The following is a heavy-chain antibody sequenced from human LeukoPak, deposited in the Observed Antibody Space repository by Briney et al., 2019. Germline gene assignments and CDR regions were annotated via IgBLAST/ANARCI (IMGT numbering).Heavy chain of an antibody. Sequence: PSETLSLTCTVSGGSISSSSYYWGWIRQPPGKGLEWIGSIYYSGNTYYNPSLKSRVTISVDTSKSQFSLKLSSVTAADTAVYYCARHNLGYCSSTSCWRGWFDPWGQGTLVTVSS. V-gene: IGHV4-39*01. CDR3: ARHNLGYCSSTSCWRGWFDP. CDR2: IYYSGNT. CDR1: GGSISSSSYY. D-gene: IGHD2-2*01. J-gene: IGHJ5*02.